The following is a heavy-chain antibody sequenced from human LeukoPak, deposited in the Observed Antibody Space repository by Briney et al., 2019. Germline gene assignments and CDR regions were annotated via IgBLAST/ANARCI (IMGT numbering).Heavy chain of an antibody. J-gene: IGHJ4*02. CDR2: IYSGGST. Sequence: HGGSLRLSCAASGFTVSSNYMSWVRQAPGKGLEWVSVIYSGGSTYYADSVKGRFTISRDNSKNTLYLQMNSLRAEDTAVYYCASGRYGSGSYGDYWGQGTLVTVSS. CDR3: ASGRYGSGSYGDY. CDR1: GFTVSSNY. V-gene: IGHV3-53*01. D-gene: IGHD3-10*01.